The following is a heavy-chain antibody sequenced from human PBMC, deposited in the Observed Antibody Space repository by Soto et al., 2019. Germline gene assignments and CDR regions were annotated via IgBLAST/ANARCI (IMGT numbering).Heavy chain of an antibody. J-gene: IGHJ4*02. D-gene: IGHD6-6*01. Sequence: GGSLRLSCAASGFTFSSYAMSWVRQAPGKGLEWVSAISGSGGSTYYADSVKGRFTISRDNSKNTLYLQMNSLRAEDTAVYYCAKRAEGARIAARGYFDYWGQGTLVTVSS. CDR1: GFTFSSYA. CDR2: ISGSGGST. V-gene: IGHV3-23*01. CDR3: AKRAEGARIAARGYFDY.